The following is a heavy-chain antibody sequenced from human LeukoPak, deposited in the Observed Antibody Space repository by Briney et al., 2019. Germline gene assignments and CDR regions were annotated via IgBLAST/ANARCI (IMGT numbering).Heavy chain of an antibody. Sequence: GGSLRLSCAASGFTFSSYATHWVRQAPGKGLEWVAVISYDGSNKYYADSVKGRFTIFRDNSKNTLYLQMNSLRAEDTAVYYCARPPLRVPAALKYWGQGTLVTVSS. V-gene: IGHV3-30*04. CDR1: GFTFSSYA. CDR3: ARPPLRVPAALKY. J-gene: IGHJ4*02. D-gene: IGHD2-2*01. CDR2: ISYDGSNK.